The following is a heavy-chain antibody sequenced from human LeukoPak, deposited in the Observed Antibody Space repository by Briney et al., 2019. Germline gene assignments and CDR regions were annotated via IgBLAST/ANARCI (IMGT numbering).Heavy chain of an antibody. D-gene: IGHD3-22*01. CDR3: ARGSRGYYDSSGYSLLGY. Sequence: GGSLKISFKGSGYRFTSYWIGWVRQMPGKGLEWMGIIYPGDSDTRYSPSFQGQVTISADKSISTAYLQWSSLKASDTAMYYCARGSRGYYDSSGYSLLGYWGQGTLVTVSS. J-gene: IGHJ4*02. CDR2: IYPGDSDT. CDR1: GYRFTSYW. V-gene: IGHV5-51*01.